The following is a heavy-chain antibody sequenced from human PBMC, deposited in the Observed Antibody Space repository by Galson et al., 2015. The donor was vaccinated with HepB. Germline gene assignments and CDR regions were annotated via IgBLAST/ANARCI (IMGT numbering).Heavy chain of an antibody. CDR3: AKGLGGPFDY. D-gene: IGHD2-15*01. J-gene: IGHJ4*02. V-gene: IGHV3-23*01. CDR2: ISGSGGST. CDR1: GFTFSSYA. Sequence: SLRLSCAASGFTFSSYAMSWVRQAPRKGLEWVSAISGSGGSTYYADSVKGRFTISRDNSKNTLYLQMNSLRAEDTAVYYSAKGLGGPFDYWGQGTLVTVSS.